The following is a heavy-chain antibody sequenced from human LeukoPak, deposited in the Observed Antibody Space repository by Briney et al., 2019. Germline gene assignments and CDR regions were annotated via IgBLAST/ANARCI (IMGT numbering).Heavy chain of an antibody. J-gene: IGHJ4*02. V-gene: IGHV4-59*01. D-gene: IGHD6-13*01. Sequence: PSETLSLTCTVSGGSISSYYWSWIRQPPGKGLEWIGYIYYSRSTNHNPSLKSRVTISVDTSKNQFSLKLSSVTAADTAVYYCARADYSSSWYISGAFDYWGQGTLVTVSS. CDR3: ARADYSSSWYISGAFDY. CDR2: IYYSRST. CDR1: GGSISSYY.